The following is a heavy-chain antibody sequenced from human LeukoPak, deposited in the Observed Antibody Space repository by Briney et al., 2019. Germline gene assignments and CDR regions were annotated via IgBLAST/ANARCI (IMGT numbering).Heavy chain of an antibody. J-gene: IGHJ3*02. Sequence: GASVKVSCKASGYTFSNYDINWVRRATGQGLEWMGRMNPSSGNTGYAQKFQGRVTMTWSTSMTTAYMELSSLRSEDTAMYYCTRAWSGGSDAFDIWGQGTMVTVSS. D-gene: IGHD3-3*01. CDR1: GYTFSNYD. V-gene: IGHV1-8*01. CDR2: MNPSSGNT. CDR3: TRAWSGGSDAFDI.